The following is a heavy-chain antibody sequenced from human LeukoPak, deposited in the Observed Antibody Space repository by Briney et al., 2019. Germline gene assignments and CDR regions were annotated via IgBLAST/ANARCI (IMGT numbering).Heavy chain of an antibody. CDR1: GFTFSGSA. V-gene: IGHV3-73*01. CDR2: IGNKASNYAT. J-gene: IGHJ4*02. D-gene: IGHD3-3*01. Sequence: PGGSLRLSCSASGFTFSGSAMHWVRQASGKGLGWVGHIGNKASNYATDYAPSLKGRFTISRDDSKDTAYLQVNSLKPEDTAVYYCAGNYDSWTGLNYWGLGTLVTVSS. CDR3: AGNYDSWTGLNY.